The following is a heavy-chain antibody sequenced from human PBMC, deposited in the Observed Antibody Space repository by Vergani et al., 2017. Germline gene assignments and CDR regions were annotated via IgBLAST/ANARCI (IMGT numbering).Heavy chain of an antibody. CDR2: ISSSSSYT. CDR1: GFTFSDYY. Sequence: QVQLVESGGGLVKPGGSLRLSCAASGFTFSDYYMSWIRQAPGKGLEWVSYISSSSSYTNYADSVKGRFTISRDNAKNSLYLQMNSLRAEDTAVYYCARGGSSSGTYYYYYGMDVWGQGTTVTVSS. V-gene: IGHV3-11*06. D-gene: IGHD6-6*01. CDR3: ARGGSSSGTYYYYYGMDV. J-gene: IGHJ6*02.